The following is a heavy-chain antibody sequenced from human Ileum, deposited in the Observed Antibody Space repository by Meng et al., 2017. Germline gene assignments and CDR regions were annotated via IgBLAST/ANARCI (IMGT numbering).Heavy chain of an antibody. V-gene: IGHV3-23*01. CDR2: TSGSGGST. CDR1: GFTFSSYA. CDR3: ANQKLTVSYFDY. J-gene: IGHJ4*02. Sequence: GESLKISCAASGFTFSSYAMSWVRQAPGKGLEWVSATSGSGGSTYYIDSVRGRFTISRDNSKNTLYLQTNSLRAEDTAVYYCANQKLTVSYFDYWGQGTLVTISS. D-gene: IGHD4-17*01.